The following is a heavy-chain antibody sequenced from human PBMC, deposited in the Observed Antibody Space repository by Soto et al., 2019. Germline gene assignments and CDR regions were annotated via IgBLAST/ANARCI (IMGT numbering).Heavy chain of an antibody. CDR2: IIPIFGTA. J-gene: IGHJ5*02. V-gene: IGHV1-69*06. CDR3: ARAKTKCSSSSSGNWFDP. D-gene: IGHD6-6*01. Sequence: QVQLVQSGAEVKKPGSSVKVSCKASGGTFSSYAISWVRQAPGQGLEWMGGIIPIFGTANYAQKFQGRVTITADKSTSTAYMELSRLRSEDTAVYYCARAKTKCSSSSSGNWFDPWGQGTLVTVSS. CDR1: GGTFSSYA.